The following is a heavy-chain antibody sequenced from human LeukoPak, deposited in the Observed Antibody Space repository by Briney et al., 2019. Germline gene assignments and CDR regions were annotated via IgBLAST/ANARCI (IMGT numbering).Heavy chain of an antibody. CDR3: ARENYCSGGSCYNFDY. Sequence: GRSLRLSCAASGFTFSSYAMHWVRQAPGKGLEWVALISYDGSGQYYTESVKGRFTISRDNSKNTLYLQMNSLRAEDAAVYYCARENYCSGGSCYNFDYWGQGTLVTVSS. CDR1: GFTFSSYA. J-gene: IGHJ4*02. V-gene: IGHV3-30-3*01. CDR2: ISYDGSGQ. D-gene: IGHD2-15*01.